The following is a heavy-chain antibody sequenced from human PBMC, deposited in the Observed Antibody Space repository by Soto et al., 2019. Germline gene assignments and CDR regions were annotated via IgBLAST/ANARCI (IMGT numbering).Heavy chain of an antibody. CDR1: GYTFTSYG. D-gene: IGHD5-12*01. CDR3: ARDLYRGYDPLHYFDF. Sequence: QVQLVQSGAEVKKPGASVKVSCKASGYTFTSYGISWVRQAPGQGLEWMGWISAYNGNTNYAQKLQGRVTMTTDTSTSTAYMELRSLRSDVTAVYSCARDLYRGYDPLHYFDFWGQGALVTVSS. CDR2: ISAYNGNT. J-gene: IGHJ4*02. V-gene: IGHV1-18*01.